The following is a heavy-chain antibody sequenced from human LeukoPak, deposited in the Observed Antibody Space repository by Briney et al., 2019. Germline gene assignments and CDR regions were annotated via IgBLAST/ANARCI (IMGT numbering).Heavy chain of an antibody. CDR3: AREGRSYDILTGYYACWFDP. CDR2: IYTSGST. Sequence: PSETLSLTCTVSGGSISSCYWSWIRQPAGKGLEWIGRIYTSGSTNYNPSLKSRVTMSVDTSKNQFSLKLSSVTAADTAVYYCAREGRSYDILTGYYACWFDPWGQGTLVTVSS. D-gene: IGHD3-9*01. V-gene: IGHV4-4*07. CDR1: GGSISSCY. J-gene: IGHJ5*02.